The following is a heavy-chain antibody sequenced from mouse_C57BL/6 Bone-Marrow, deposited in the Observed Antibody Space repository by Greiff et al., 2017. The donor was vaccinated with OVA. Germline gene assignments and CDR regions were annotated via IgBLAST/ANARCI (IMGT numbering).Heavy chain of an antibody. CDR2: IYPGDGDT. J-gene: IGHJ3*01. D-gene: IGHD1-1*01. Sequence: LVESGPELVKPGASVKISCKASGYAFSSSWMNWVKQRPGKGLEWIGRIYPGDGDTNYNGKFKGKATLTADKSSSTAYMQLSSLTSEDSAVYFCARGIYYYGRWFAYWGQGTLVTVSA. CDR1: GYAFSSSW. V-gene: IGHV1-82*01. CDR3: ARGIYYYGRWFAY.